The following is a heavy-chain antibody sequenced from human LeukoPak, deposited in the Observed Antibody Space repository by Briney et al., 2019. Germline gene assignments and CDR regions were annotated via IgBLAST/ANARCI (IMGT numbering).Heavy chain of an antibody. V-gene: IGHV3-7*01. CDR2: IKGDESAR. CDR1: GFTFSSYW. J-gene: IGHJ4*02. D-gene: IGHD1-26*01. Sequence: GGPLRLSCAASGFTFSSYWMAWVRQASGKGLEWVANIKGDESARHQADSVKGRFTIFRDNTRNSLYLQMTNLRGDDTAVYYCARDVVGSLDYWGQGTLVTVSS. CDR3: ARDVVGSLDY.